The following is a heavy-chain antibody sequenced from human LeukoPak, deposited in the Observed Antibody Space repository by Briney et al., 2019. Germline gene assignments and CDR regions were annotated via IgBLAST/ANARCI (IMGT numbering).Heavy chain of an antibody. CDR1: GFTFDTYW. CDR3: ARDPVRRDSY. V-gene: IGHV3-74*01. J-gene: IGHJ4*02. Sequence: QPGGSLRLSCAASGFTFDTYWMHWVRQAPGKGPVWVSHINPDGSQTNYADSVTGRFTISRDNAKNTLYLQMNSLRAEDTAVYYCARDPVRRDSYWGQGTLVTVSS. CDR2: INPDGSQT. D-gene: IGHD3-10*01.